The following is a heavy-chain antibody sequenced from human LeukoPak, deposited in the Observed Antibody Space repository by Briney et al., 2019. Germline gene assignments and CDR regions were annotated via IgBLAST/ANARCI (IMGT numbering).Heavy chain of an antibody. V-gene: IGHV3-48*04. CDR1: GFIFSSYS. J-gene: IGHJ4*02. CDR2: ISSSGTTM. D-gene: IGHD3-9*01. CDR3: ARGLELRYFDWLLSGAY. Sequence: GGSLRLSCAASGFIFSSYSMNWVRQAPGKGLEWVSYISSSGTTMYYADSVKGRFAISRDNAKNSLYLQMNSLRAEDTAVYYCARGLELRYFDWLLSGAYWGQGTLVTVSS.